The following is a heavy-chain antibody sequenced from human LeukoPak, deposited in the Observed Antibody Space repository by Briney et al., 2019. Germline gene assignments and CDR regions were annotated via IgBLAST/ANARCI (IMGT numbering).Heavy chain of an antibody. CDR3: ARERDSGHAFDI. CDR1: GGSISSYY. D-gene: IGHD6-19*01. CDR2: IYYSGST. Sequence: SETLSLTCTVSGGSISSYYWSWIRQPRGKGLEWIGYIYYSGSTNYNPSLKSRVTISVDTSKNQFSLKLSSVTAADTAVYYCARERDSGHAFDIWGQGTMVTVSS. J-gene: IGHJ3*02. V-gene: IGHV4-59*01.